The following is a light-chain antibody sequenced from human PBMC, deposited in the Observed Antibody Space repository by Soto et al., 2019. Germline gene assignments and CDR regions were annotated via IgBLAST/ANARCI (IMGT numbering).Light chain of an antibody. CDR3: QTWGTGIHVV. CDR1: SGHSSYA. Sequence: QPVLTQSPSASASLGASVKLTCTLRSGHSSYAIAWHQQQPEKGPRYLMKLNSDGRHFKGDGIPDRFSGSSSGAERYLTISSLQSEDEADYYCQTWGTGIHVVFGGGTQLTVL. CDR2: LNSDGRH. V-gene: IGLV4-69*01. J-gene: IGLJ2*01.